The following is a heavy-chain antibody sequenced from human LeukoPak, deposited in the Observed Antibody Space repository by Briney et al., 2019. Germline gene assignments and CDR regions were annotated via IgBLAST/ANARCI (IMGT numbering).Heavy chain of an antibody. Sequence: PGGSLRLSCVAPGFTFSSYGMHWVRQAPGKGLEWVAVISHDGSNKYYADSVKGRITISRDNSKNTLYLQVNSLRPEDTAVYYCARDLPPSIWGQGTMVTVSS. J-gene: IGHJ3*02. CDR2: ISHDGSNK. CDR1: GFTFSSYG. V-gene: IGHV3-30*03. CDR3: ARDLPPSI.